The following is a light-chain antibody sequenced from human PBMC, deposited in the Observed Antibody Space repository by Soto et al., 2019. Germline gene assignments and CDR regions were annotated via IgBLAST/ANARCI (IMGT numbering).Light chain of an antibody. Sequence: QSVLTQPASVSGSPGQSITISCTGTSSDVGGYKYVSWYQQYPGKAPKLMIYEVSNRPSGVSNRFSGSKSGNTASLTISGLQAEDEADYYCSSYTSSRARVFGGGTKLTVL. CDR3: SSYTSSRARV. CDR2: EVS. V-gene: IGLV2-14*01. CDR1: SSDVGGYKY. J-gene: IGLJ3*02.